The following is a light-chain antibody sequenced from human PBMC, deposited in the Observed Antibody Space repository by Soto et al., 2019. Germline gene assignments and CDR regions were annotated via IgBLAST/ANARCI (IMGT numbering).Light chain of an antibody. CDR1: SSDVGGYNY. J-gene: IGLJ1*01. CDR2: EVS. CDR3: SSYAGSNIYV. Sequence: QSVLTQPPSASGSPGQSVTIPCTGTSSDVGGYNYVSWYQQHPGKAPKLMIYEVSKRPSGVPDRFSGSKSGNTASLTVSGLQAEDEADYYCSSYAGSNIYVFGTGTKLTVL. V-gene: IGLV2-8*01.